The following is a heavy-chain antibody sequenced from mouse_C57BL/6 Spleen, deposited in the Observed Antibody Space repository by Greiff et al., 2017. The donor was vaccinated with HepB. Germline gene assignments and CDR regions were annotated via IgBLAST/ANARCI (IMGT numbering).Heavy chain of an antibody. V-gene: IGHV1-42*01. Sequence: LMESGASVKISCKASGYSFTGYYMNWVKQSPEKSLEWIGEINPSTGGTTYNQKFKAKATLTVDKSSSTAYMQLKSLTSEDSAVYYCARAGTRGDYWGQGTTLTVSS. D-gene: IGHD3-1*01. CDR2: INPSTGGT. J-gene: IGHJ2*01. CDR3: ARAGTRGDY. CDR1: GYSFTGYY.